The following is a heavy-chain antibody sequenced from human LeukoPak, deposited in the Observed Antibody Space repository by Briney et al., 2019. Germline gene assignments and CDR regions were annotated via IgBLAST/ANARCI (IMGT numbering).Heavy chain of an antibody. CDR1: GFTFSPYA. CDR3: AKASVGHCSGAFCYHFDS. V-gene: IGHV3-23*01. J-gene: IGHJ4*02. D-gene: IGHD2-15*01. Sequence: PGGSLRLSCEASGFTFSPYAMSWVRQTPGKGLEWFGAISGDNPGTYHASSVRGRFTISRANSKNTVHLQMNGLRAEDAAIYYCAKASVGHCSGAFCYHFDSWGQGTLVTVSS. CDR2: ISGDNPGT.